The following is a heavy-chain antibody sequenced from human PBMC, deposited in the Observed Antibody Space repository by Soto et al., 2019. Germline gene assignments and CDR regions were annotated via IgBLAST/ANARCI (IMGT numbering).Heavy chain of an antibody. V-gene: IGHV1-2*02. CDR3: SRERHQVPAASGPAGY. CDR2: IDPNSGDA. CDR1: GYTFTLFY. D-gene: IGHD6-13*01. J-gene: IGHJ4*02. Sequence: GASVKVSCKTSGYTFTLFYVHWVRQAPGQGLEWMGWIDPNSGDANYAQRFEGRVIMTRDTSINTAYMEVTGLKFNDTAVYYCSRERHQVPAASGPAGYWGQGSQVTVSS.